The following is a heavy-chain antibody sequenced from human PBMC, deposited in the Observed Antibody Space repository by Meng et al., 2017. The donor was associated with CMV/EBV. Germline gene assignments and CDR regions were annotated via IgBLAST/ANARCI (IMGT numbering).Heavy chain of an antibody. J-gene: IGHJ6*02. Sequence: SETLSLTCAVYGGSFSGYYWSWIRQPPGKGLEWIGEINHSGSTNYNPSLKSRVTISVDTSKNQFSLKLSSVTAADTAVHYCARATTVYYGMDVWGQGTTVTVSS. CDR2: INHSGST. D-gene: IGHD4-11*01. CDR1: GGSFSGYY. V-gene: IGHV4-34*01. CDR3: ARATTVYYGMDV.